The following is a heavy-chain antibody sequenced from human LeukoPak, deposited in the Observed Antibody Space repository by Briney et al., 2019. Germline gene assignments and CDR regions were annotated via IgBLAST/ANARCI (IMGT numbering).Heavy chain of an antibody. D-gene: IGHD3-22*01. CDR1: GGSISSSSYY. V-gene: IGHV4-39*01. CDR2: IYYSGST. CDR3: ARTSYYYDSSQDY. Sequence: PPETLSLTCTVSGGSISSSSYYWGWIRQPPGKGLEWIGSIYYSGSTYYNPSLKSRVTISVDTSKNQFSLKLSSVTAADTAVYYCARTSYYYDSSQDYWGQGTLVTVSS. J-gene: IGHJ4*02.